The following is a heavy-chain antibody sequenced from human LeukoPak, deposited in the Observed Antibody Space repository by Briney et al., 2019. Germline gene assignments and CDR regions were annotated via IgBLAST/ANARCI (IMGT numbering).Heavy chain of an antibody. CDR1: GYTFTGYY. Sequence: ASVKVSCKASGYTFTGYYIHWVRQAPGQGLEWMGWINPNSGGTNYAQNFQGRVTMTRDTSITTAYMELTRLRSDDTAVYYCARGYSSSPADHWGQGTLVTVSS. V-gene: IGHV1-2*02. CDR3: ARGYSSSPADH. J-gene: IGHJ4*02. CDR2: INPNSGGT. D-gene: IGHD6-13*01.